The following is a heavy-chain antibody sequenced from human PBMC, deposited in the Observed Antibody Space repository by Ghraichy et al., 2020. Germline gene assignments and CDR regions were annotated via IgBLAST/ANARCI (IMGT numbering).Heavy chain of an antibody. D-gene: IGHD3-10*01. J-gene: IGHJ2*01. V-gene: IGHV4-39*02. Sequence: LNISCTVSGGSIRSRTFYSGWIRQPPGKGLEWIGSIYYSGSTYYNPSLESRVTISVDTSKKHFSLKLRSVTDADTAVYFCASGEAFWYLDLWGRGTLVTVPS. CDR1: GGSIRSRTFY. CDR3: ASGEAFWYLDL. CDR2: IYYSGST.